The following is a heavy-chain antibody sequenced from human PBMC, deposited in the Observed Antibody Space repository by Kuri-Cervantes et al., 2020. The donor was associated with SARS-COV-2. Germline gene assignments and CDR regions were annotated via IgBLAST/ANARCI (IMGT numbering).Heavy chain of an antibody. Sequence: SETLSLTCTVSGGSISSYYWSWIRQPPGKGLEWIGYIYYSGSTNYNPSLKSRVTISVDTSKGQFSLKLSSVTAADTAVYYCARVTRAGAAAFRWDYMDVWGKGTTVTVSS. J-gene: IGHJ6*03. V-gene: IGHV4-59*01. CDR2: IYYSGST. D-gene: IGHD6-13*01. CDR3: ARVTRAGAAAFRWDYMDV. CDR1: GGSISSYY.